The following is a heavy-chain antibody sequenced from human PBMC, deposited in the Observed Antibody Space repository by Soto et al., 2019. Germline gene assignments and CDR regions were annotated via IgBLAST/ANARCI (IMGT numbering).Heavy chain of an antibody. V-gene: IGHV3-21*01. Sequence: EVQLVESGGGLVKPGESLRLSCAASGFIFSSYSMNWVRQAPGKGLEWVSSISINSDYIYYADSVKGRFTVSRDNAKNSLFLQMNSLRGDDTSVYYCATGHTVLQREDQLDHWGRGTLVTVSS. CDR3: ATGHTVLQREDQLDH. CDR1: GFIFSSYS. CDR2: ISINSDYI. J-gene: IGHJ4*02. D-gene: IGHD2-21*01.